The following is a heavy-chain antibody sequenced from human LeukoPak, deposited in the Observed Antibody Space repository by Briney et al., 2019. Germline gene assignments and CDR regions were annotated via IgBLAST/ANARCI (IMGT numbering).Heavy chain of an antibody. CDR2: INHSGST. J-gene: IGHJ4*02. V-gene: IGHV4-34*01. CDR3: ARDGYSYDYGFDY. D-gene: IGHD5-18*01. Sequence: SETLSLTCAVYGGSFSGYYWSWIRQPPGKGLEWIGEINHSGSTNYNPSLKSRVTISVDTSKNQFSLKLSSVTAADTAVYYCARDGYSYDYGFDYWGQGTLVTVSS. CDR1: GGSFSGYY.